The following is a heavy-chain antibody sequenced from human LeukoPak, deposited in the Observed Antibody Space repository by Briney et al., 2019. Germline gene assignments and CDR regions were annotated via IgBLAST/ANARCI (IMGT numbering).Heavy chain of an antibody. Sequence: ASVKVSCKASGYTFTSYYMHWVRQAPGQGLEWMGIINPSGGSTSYAQKFQGGVTMTRDMSTSTVYMELSSLRSEDTAVYYCARVLSFVTMITVEWGQGTLVTVSS. CDR2: INPSGGST. V-gene: IGHV1-46*01. J-gene: IGHJ4*02. CDR3: ARVLSFVTMITVE. CDR1: GYTFTSYY. D-gene: IGHD3-16*01.